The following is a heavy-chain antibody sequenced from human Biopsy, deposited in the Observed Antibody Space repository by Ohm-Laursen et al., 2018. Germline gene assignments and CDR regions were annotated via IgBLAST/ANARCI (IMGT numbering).Heavy chain of an antibody. D-gene: IGHD2-8*01. CDR2: IKSDSTTI. CDR1: RFTFNNYA. CDR3: AREQLMVFAMDV. V-gene: IGHV3-48*01. Sequence: GSLRLSCTASRFTFNNYAMHWVRQAPGKGLQWLAYIKSDSTTIYYADSVKGRFTISRDNAKNSLFLQMNSLRAEDTAIYYCAREQLMVFAMDVWGQGTTVTVSS. J-gene: IGHJ6*02.